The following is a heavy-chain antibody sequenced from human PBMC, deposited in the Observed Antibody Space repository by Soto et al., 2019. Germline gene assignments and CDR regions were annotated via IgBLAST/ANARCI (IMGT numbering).Heavy chain of an antibody. V-gene: IGHV4-59*01. J-gene: IGHJ6*02. CDR1: GGSISSYC. CDR3: AGSGSSPYYYYYGMDV. Sequence: QVQLQESGPGLVKPSETLSLTCTVSGGSISSYCWSWIRQPPGKGLEWIGYIYYSGSTNYNTSLKSRVTITVDTGKTRFSLKLSSVTAAATAVYYCAGSGSSPYYYYYGMDVWGQGTTVTVSS. D-gene: IGHD3-10*01. CDR2: IYYSGST.